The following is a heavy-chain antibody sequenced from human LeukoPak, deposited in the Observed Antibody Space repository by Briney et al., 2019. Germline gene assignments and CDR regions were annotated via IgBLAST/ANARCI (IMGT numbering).Heavy chain of an antibody. Sequence: SQTLSLTCTVSGDSISSGDYYWSWIRQPPGKDLEWIGYIYHSGSRYYNPSLKTRVSISKDASKNQFSLELISVTAADTAIYCARATGWPKGSGTFNYYYGLDVWGQGTTVTVSS. V-gene: IGHV4-30-4*01. CDR3: ARATGWPKGSGTFNYYYGLDV. J-gene: IGHJ6*02. CDR2: IYHSGSR. CDR1: GDSISSGDYY. D-gene: IGHD3-10*01.